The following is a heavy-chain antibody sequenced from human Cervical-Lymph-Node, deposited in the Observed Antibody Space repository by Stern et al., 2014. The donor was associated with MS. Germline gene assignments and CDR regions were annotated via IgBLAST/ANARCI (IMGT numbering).Heavy chain of an antibody. J-gene: IGHJ6*02. CDR1: GGSVRSRNW. Sequence: QVQLVQSGPGLVKPSGTLSLTCAVSGGSVRSRNWWHWVRQSPGKGLEWIGKVYHSGSTHYNPSLKSRVIISIDKSKNHLSLNLTSVTAADTAVYYCARGSSGGSGYGMDVWGQGTTIIVSS. D-gene: IGHD2-15*01. V-gene: IGHV4-4*02. CDR3: ARGSSGGSGYGMDV. CDR2: VYHSGST.